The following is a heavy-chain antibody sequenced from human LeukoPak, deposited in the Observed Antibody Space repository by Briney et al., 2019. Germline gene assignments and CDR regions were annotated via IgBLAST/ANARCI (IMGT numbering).Heavy chain of an antibody. V-gene: IGHV3-23*01. Sequence: GGSLRLSCAASGFTFSSYAMSWVRQAPGKGLEWVSAISGSGGSTYYADSVKGRFTISRDNSKNTLYLQMNSLRAEDTAVYYCAKEVRDGDYPYNWFDPWGQGTLVTVSS. CDR1: GFTFSSYA. D-gene: IGHD4-17*01. CDR2: ISGSGGST. J-gene: IGHJ5*02. CDR3: AKEVRDGDYPYNWFDP.